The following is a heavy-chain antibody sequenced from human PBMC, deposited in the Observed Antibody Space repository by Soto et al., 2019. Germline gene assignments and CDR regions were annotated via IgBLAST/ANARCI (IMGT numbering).Heavy chain of an antibody. CDR1: GSVIRSTNYF. V-gene: IGHV4-61*01. D-gene: IGHD3-10*01. Sequence: SETLSLTCTVSGSVIRSTNYFWAWIRQPPGKGLEWIGYIYYSGTTNYNPSLKSRVTMSVDTSKNQFSLKVNSVTAADTAVYYCARESYYGSGATVVAYWGQGTLVTVSS. CDR3: ARESYYGSGATVVAY. J-gene: IGHJ4*02. CDR2: IYYSGTT.